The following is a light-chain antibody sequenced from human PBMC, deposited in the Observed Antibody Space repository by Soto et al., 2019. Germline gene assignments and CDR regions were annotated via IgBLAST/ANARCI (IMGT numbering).Light chain of an antibody. V-gene: IGKV3-15*01. CDR2: RSS. Sequence: IGMTQSPATLSVSPGERATLSCRASQTIYSNVAWYQQRPGQPPRLLIYRSSSRATGIPARFSGSGSGAEFPLTINSLQSEDFAVYYCQQDKNLWTFGQGTKVEIK. CDR3: QQDKNLWT. CDR1: QTIYSN. J-gene: IGKJ1*01.